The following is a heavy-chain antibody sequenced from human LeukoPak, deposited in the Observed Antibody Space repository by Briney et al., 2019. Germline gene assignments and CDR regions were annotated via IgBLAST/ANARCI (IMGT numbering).Heavy chain of an antibody. J-gene: IGHJ4*02. Sequence: SGGSLRLSCAASGFTFSSYSMNWVRQAPGKGLEWVSSISSSSSYIYYADLVKGRFTISRDNAKNSLYLQMNSLRAEDTAVYYCARGSMIGFDYWGQGTLVTVSS. D-gene: IGHD3-16*01. CDR2: ISSSSSYI. CDR3: ARGSMIGFDY. CDR1: GFTFSSYS. V-gene: IGHV3-21*01.